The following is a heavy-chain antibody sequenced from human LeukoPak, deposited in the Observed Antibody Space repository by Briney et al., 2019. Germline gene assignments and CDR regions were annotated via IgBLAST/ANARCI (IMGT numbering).Heavy chain of an antibody. CDR1: GFAFSRYS. CDR2: ISRSSSYI. D-gene: IGHD3-22*01. Sequence: GRSLRLPCTASGFAFSRYSMNWVRQAPGKGLKWGSSISRSSSYIYYADSVKGRFTISRDNAKNSLYLQMNSLRAEETAVYYCARAPAHYYDSSDHYYVGESYFDYWGQGTLATVSS. V-gene: IGHV3-21*01. J-gene: IGHJ4*02. CDR3: ARAPAHYYDSSDHYYVGESYFDY.